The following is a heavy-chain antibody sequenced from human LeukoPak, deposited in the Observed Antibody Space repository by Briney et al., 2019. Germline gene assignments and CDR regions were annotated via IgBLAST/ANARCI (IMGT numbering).Heavy chain of an antibody. Sequence: VASVKVSCKASGGTFSSYAISWVRQAPGQGLEWMRGIIPIFGTANYAQKFQGRVTITTDESTSTAYMELSSLRSEDTAVYYCARGVPYSNYAHDDYYYYMDVWGKGTTVTVSS. CDR2: IIPIFGTA. CDR1: GGTFSSYA. J-gene: IGHJ6*03. V-gene: IGHV1-69*05. CDR3: ARGVPYSNYAHDDYYYYMDV. D-gene: IGHD4-11*01.